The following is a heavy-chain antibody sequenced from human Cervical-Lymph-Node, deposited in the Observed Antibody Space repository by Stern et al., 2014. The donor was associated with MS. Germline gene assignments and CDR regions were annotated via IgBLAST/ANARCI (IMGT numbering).Heavy chain of an antibody. Sequence: QVQLVESGGGVVQPGRSLRLSCAVSGFTFSTYAMHCVRQAPGKGLYWLAFVSYDGTQRNSTDSVKARFTISRDNSKNTLYLHMNSLRDEDTAVYFCARGGRGVGLEYWGQGALVTVSS. V-gene: IGHV3-30-3*01. J-gene: IGHJ4*02. D-gene: IGHD3-10*01. CDR1: GFTFSTYA. CDR2: VSYDGTQR. CDR3: ARGGRGVGLEY.